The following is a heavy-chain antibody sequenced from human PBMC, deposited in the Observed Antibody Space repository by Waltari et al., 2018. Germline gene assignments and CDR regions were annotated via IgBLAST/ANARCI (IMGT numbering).Heavy chain of an antibody. D-gene: IGHD2-8*02. Sequence: QVQLQQWGAGLLQPSETLSLTCAVYGGPFSGYYWGWIRQSPGKGLEWIGEINHAGNRNYNPSLRSRVTMLVDTSRSQFSLKLSSMTAADTALYYCVRLEDCSGPGGNCYSGDSFALDVWGQGTTVTVSS. CDR1: GGPFSGYY. CDR3: VRLEDCSGPGGNCYSGDSFALDV. CDR2: INHAGNR. J-gene: IGHJ6*02. V-gene: IGHV4-34*02.